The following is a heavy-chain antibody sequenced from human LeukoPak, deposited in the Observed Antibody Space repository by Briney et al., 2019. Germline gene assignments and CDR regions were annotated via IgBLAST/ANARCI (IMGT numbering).Heavy chain of an antibody. D-gene: IGHD3-10*01. Sequence: ASVKVSCKASGYTFTGYYMHWVRQAPGQGLEWMGWINPNSGGTNYAQKFRGRVTMTRDTSISTAYMELSRLRSDDTAVYYCARGYRGYGSGSLNWFDPWGQGTLVTVSS. J-gene: IGHJ5*02. V-gene: IGHV1-2*02. CDR3: ARGYRGYGSGSLNWFDP. CDR2: INPNSGGT. CDR1: GYTFTGYY.